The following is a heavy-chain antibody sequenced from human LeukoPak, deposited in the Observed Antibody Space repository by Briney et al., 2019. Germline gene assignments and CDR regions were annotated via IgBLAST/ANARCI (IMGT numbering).Heavy chain of an antibody. CDR2: INPNSGGT. V-gene: IGHV1-2*02. Sequence: ASVKVSCKSSGYTFTGYYMHWVRQAPGQGLEWMGWINPNSGGTNYAQKFQGRVTMTRDTSISTAYMELSRLRSDDTDVYYCASRTQGYSYGYYWGQGTLVTVAS. CDR1: GYTFTGYY. J-gene: IGHJ4*02. D-gene: IGHD5-18*01. CDR3: ASRTQGYSYGYY.